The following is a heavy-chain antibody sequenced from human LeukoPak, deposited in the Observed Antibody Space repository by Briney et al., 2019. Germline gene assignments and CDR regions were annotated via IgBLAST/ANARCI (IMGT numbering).Heavy chain of an antibody. Sequence: ASVKVSCKASGYTFTSYGISWVRQAPGQGLEWMGWISAYNGKTNYAQKLQGRVTMTTDISTSTAYMELRSLRSDDTAVYHCARAPRGYCSGGSCFDSWGQGTLVTVSS. CDR2: ISAYNGKT. J-gene: IGHJ4*02. D-gene: IGHD2-15*01. CDR3: ARAPRGYCSGGSCFDS. V-gene: IGHV1-18*01. CDR1: GYTFTSYG.